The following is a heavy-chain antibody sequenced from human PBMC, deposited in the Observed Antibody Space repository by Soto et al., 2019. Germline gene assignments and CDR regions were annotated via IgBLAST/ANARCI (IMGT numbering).Heavy chain of an antibody. CDR3: AREGGTQLLWFGELSDYYYYGMDV. D-gene: IGHD3-10*01. V-gene: IGHV1-3*01. CDR1: GYTFTSYA. CDR2: INAGNGNT. Sequence: ASVKVSCKASGYTFTSYAMHWVRQAPGQRLEWMGWINAGNGNTKYSQKFQGRVTITRDTSASTAYMELSSLRSEDTAVYYCAREGGTQLLWFGELSDYYYYGMDVWGQGTTVTVS. J-gene: IGHJ6*02.